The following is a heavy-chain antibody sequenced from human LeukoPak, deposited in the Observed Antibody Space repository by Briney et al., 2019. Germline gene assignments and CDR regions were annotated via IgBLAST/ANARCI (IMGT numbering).Heavy chain of an antibody. CDR2: MNPNSGNT. D-gene: IGHD3-22*01. J-gene: IGHJ4*02. CDR1: GYTFTSYD. Sequence: GASVKVSCKASGYTFTSYDINWVRQATGQGLEWMGWMNPNSGNTGYAQKFQGRVTVTRNTSISTAYMELSSLRSEDTAVYYCAIAPLDYYDSSGYSYGYWGQGTLVTVSS. V-gene: IGHV1-8*01. CDR3: AIAPLDYYDSSGYSYGY.